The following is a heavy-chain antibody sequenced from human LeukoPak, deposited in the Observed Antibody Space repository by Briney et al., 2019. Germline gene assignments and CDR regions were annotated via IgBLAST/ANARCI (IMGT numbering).Heavy chain of an antibody. D-gene: IGHD1-26*01. Sequence: GGSLRLSCAASGFTVSSNYMSWVRQAPGKGLEWVSVIYSGGSTYYADSVKGRFTISRDNSKNTLYLQMNSLRAEDTAVYYCARERVGATSDAFDIWSQGTMVTVSS. V-gene: IGHV3-53*01. J-gene: IGHJ3*02. CDR2: IYSGGST. CDR3: ARERVGATSDAFDI. CDR1: GFTVSSNY.